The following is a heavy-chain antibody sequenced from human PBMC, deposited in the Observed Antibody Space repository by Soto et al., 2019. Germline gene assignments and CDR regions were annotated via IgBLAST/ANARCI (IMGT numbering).Heavy chain of an antibody. Sequence: QVQLVQSGAAVHKPGASVKVSCKASGYTFTSYDINWVRQATGQGLEWMGWMNPNSGNTGYAQKFQGRVTMTRNTSRSTAYIELSSLRSEDTAVYYCARGGALRYFDWLWENYYYYYMDVWGKGTTVTVSS. CDR3: ARGGALRYFDWLWENYYYYYMDV. J-gene: IGHJ6*03. CDR1: GYTFTSYD. CDR2: MNPNSGNT. D-gene: IGHD3-9*01. V-gene: IGHV1-8*01.